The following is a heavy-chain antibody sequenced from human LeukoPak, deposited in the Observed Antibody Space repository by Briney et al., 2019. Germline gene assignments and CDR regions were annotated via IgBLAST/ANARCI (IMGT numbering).Heavy chain of an antibody. CDR1: GFAVSSNY. D-gene: IGHD3-22*01. V-gene: IGHV3-53*01. Sequence: PGGSLRLSCAASGFAVSSNYMSWVRQAPGKGLEWVSVIYSGGSTYYADSMKGRFTISRDNSKNTLYLQMNSLRAEDTAVYYCARSSGRYDSSGYSDYWGQGTLVTVSS. CDR2: IYSGGST. CDR3: ARSSGRYDSSGYSDY. J-gene: IGHJ4*02.